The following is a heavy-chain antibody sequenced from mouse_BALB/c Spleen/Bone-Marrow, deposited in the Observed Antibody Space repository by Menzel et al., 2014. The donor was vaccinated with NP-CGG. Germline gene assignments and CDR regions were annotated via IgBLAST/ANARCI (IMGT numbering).Heavy chain of an antibody. CDR2: IDPANGNT. J-gene: IGHJ4*01. Sequence: GQLKQSGAELVKPGASVKLSCTASGFNIKDTYMHWVKQRPEQGLEWIGRIDPANGNTKYDPKFQGKATITADTSSNTAYLQLSSLTSEDTAVYYCARWLLPYGLDYWGQGTSVTVSS. D-gene: IGHD2-3*01. CDR3: ARWLLPYGLDY. CDR1: GFNIKDTY. V-gene: IGHV14-3*02.